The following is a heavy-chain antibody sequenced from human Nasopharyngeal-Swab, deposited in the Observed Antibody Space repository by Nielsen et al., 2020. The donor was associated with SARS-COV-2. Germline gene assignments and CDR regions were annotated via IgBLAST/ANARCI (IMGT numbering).Heavy chain of an antibody. CDR3: ARKRGEQWLSQFDY. CDR2: SSAYNSHT. D-gene: IGHD6-19*01. V-gene: IGHV1-18*01. CDR1: GYTFINYG. J-gene: IGHJ4*02. Sequence: SVKVSCKASGYTFINYGITWVRQAPGQGLEWMGWSSAYNSHTNYAQKFQGRVTMTTDTSTNTAYMELRSLRSDDTAVYYCARKRGEQWLSQFDYWGQGTLVTVS.